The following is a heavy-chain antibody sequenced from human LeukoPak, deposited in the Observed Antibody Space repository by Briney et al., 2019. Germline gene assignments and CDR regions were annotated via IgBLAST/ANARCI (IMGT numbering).Heavy chain of an antibody. CDR1: GGSISSYY. V-gene: IGHV4-39*07. J-gene: IGHJ4*02. D-gene: IGHD5-18*01. CDR2: IYYSGST. Sequence: PSETLSLTCTVSGGSISSYYWSWIRQPPGKGLEWIGSIYYSGSTYYNPSLKSRVTISVDTSKNQFSLKLSSVTAADTAVYYCARVSGSYGYSPNFDYWGQGTLVTVSS. CDR3: ARVSGSYGYSPNFDY.